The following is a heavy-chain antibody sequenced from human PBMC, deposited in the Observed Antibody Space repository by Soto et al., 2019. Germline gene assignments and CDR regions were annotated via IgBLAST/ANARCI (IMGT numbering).Heavy chain of an antibody. Sequence: EVLLVESGGGLVQSGGSLRLSCAASGFAFSTYWMHWVRQAPGKGLVWVSRINSDGSSTTYADSVKGRFTISRANAKNTLYLQMNSLRGEYTAVYYCARAAVAGLNWFDHWGQGTLVTVSS. V-gene: IGHV3-74*01. CDR2: INSDGSST. J-gene: IGHJ5*02. D-gene: IGHD6-19*01. CDR3: ARAAVAGLNWFDH. CDR1: GFAFSTYW.